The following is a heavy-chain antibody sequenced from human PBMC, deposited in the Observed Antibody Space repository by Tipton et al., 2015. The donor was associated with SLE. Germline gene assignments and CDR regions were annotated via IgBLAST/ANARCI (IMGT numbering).Heavy chain of an antibody. CDR2: ISYGGNT. J-gene: IGHJ6*03. CDR1: GGSISNYY. Sequence: TLSLTCTVSGGSISNYYWSWIRQAPGKGLEWIGYISYGGNTNYNPSLKSRVTMSVDTAKNQFSLKLSSVTAADTAVYYCAKSGSSHYYFYYMDVWGKGTTVTVSS. V-gene: IGHV4-59*12. CDR3: AKSGSSHYYFYYMDV. D-gene: IGHD6-6*01.